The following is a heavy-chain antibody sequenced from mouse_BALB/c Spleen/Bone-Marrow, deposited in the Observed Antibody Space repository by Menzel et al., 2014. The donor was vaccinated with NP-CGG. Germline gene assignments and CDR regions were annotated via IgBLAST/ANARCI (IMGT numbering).Heavy chain of an antibody. CDR1: GFTFSSYG. V-gene: IGHV5-9-2*01. CDR3: ARQYGSSYFDY. D-gene: IGHD1-1*01. Sequence: EVQVVESGGGLVKPGGSLKLSCAASGFTFSSYGMSWVRQTPEKRLEWVATISGGGSYNYYPDSVKGRFTISRDNAKNNLYLQMSSLRSEDTALYYCARQYGSSYFDYWGQGTTLTVSS. J-gene: IGHJ2*01. CDR2: ISGGGSYN.